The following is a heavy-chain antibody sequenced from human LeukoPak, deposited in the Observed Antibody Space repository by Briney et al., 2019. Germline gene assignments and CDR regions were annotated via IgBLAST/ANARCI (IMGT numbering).Heavy chain of an antibody. V-gene: IGHV3-48*04. CDR1: GFTFSTYN. CDR2: ISSDSRII. J-gene: IGHJ6*01. CDR3: VRCYYNYGMDV. Sequence: GGSLRLSCAASGFTFSTYNMNWVRQAPGKGLEWVSFISSDSRIIYYADSVRGRFTISRDDAKSSLYLQMKSLRAEDTAIYYCVRCYYNYGMDVWGQGTTVTVSS.